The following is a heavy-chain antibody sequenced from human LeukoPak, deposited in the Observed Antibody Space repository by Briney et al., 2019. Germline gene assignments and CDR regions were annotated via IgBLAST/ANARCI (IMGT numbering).Heavy chain of an antibody. J-gene: IGHJ4*02. D-gene: IGHD5-18*01. CDR1: GFTFSDYY. CDR2: ISSSSSYT. CDR3: ARVHSYGSYSFDY. V-gene: IGHV3-11*06. Sequence: PGGSLRLSCAASGFTFSDYYMSWIRQAPGKGLEWVSYISSSSSYTNYADSVKGRFTISRDNAKNSLYLQMNSLRAEDTAVYYCARVHSYGSYSFDYWGQGTLVTASS.